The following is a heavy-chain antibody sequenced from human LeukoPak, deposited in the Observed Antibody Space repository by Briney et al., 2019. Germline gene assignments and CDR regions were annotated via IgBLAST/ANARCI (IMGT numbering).Heavy chain of an antibody. Sequence: PGGSLRLSCVASGFTFRNYGFHWVRQAPGKGLEWVAFIRYDGSDTYYADSMKGRFIISRDNSKSTLYLEMNSLRDDDTALYFCTKDALARDFDLWGRGTLVAVSS. CDR1: GFTFRNYG. V-gene: IGHV3-30*02. CDR3: TKDALARDFDL. D-gene: IGHD3-10*01. CDR2: IRYDGSDT. J-gene: IGHJ2*01.